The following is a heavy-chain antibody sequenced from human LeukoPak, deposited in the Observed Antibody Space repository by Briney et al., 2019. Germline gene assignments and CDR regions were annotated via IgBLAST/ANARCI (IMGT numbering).Heavy chain of an antibody. V-gene: IGHV3-23*01. J-gene: IGHJ4*02. CDR2: ISGSGGST. CDR1: GCTFSSYA. D-gene: IGHD6-19*01. CDR3: AKAFYSSGWLFDY. Sequence: GGSLRLSCAASGCTFSSYAMSWVRQAPGKGLEWVSAISGSGGSTYYADSVKGRFTISRDNSKNTLYLQMNSLRAEDTAVYYCAKAFYSSGWLFDYWGQGTLVTVSS.